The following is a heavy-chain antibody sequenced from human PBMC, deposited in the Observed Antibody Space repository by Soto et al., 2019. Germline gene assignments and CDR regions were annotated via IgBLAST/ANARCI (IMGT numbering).Heavy chain of an antibody. D-gene: IGHD3-22*01. Sequence: GGSLRLSCAASGFTVSSYYMSWVRQAPGKGLEWVSVIYSGGSTYYADSVKGRFTISRDNAKNSLYLQMNSLRAEDTAVYYCARDQLYYNDISGRPLNAFDVWGQGTMVTVSS. V-gene: IGHV3-53*01. CDR3: ARDQLYYNDISGRPLNAFDV. CDR1: GFTVSSYY. J-gene: IGHJ3*01. CDR2: IYSGGST.